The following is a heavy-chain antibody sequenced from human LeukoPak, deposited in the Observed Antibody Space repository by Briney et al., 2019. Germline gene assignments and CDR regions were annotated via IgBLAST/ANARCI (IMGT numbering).Heavy chain of an antibody. J-gene: IGHJ3*02. CDR1: GGTFSRYA. Sequence: GASVKVSCQASGGTFSRYAVNWVRQAPGQGLEWMGRIVPVIDIANYAQKFQGRVTITADESTSTAYMELSSLRSEDTAVYYCASSPLGYSSSSPWAFDIWGQGTMVTVSS. CDR3: ASSPLGYSSSSPWAFDI. CDR2: IVPVIDIA. V-gene: IGHV1-69*04. D-gene: IGHD6-6*01.